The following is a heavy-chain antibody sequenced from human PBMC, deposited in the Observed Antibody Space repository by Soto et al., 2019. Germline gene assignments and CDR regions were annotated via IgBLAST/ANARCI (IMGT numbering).Heavy chain of an antibody. D-gene: IGHD6-13*01. Sequence: AGGSLRLSCSASGFTFNNYAMNWVRQAPGKGLEFVSAISPNGVDTYYADSVTGRFTISRDNSKNTLYLQVSTLRPEDTAVYYCARSRSWFSDFWGQGTLVTVSS. CDR1: GFTFNNYA. V-gene: IGHV3-64D*06. J-gene: IGHJ4*02. CDR3: ARSRSWFSDF. CDR2: ISPNGVDT.